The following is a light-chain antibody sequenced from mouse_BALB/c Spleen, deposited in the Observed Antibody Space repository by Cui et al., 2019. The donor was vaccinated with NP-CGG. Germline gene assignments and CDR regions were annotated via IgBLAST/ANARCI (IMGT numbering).Light chain of an antibody. Sequence: HAVASHESALTTSPGETVTLTCRSSTGAVTTNNFANWVQEKPDHLFTGLIGGTNNRAPGVPARFSGSLIGDKAALTITGAQTEDEAIYFCALWYSNHWVFGGGTKLTVL. V-gene: IGLV1*01. CDR3: ALWYSNHWV. J-gene: IGLJ1*01. CDR1: TGAVTTNNF. CDR2: GTN.